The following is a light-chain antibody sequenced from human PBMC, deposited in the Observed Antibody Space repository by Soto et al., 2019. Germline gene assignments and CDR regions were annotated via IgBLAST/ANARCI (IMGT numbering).Light chain of an antibody. Sequence: DIQLTQSPSFLSASVGDRVTITCRASQGINNYLGWYQQKPGKAPKLLIYAASTLQSGVPPRFSGSGSSTEFSLTISSLQPEEVATYYCQQHNSYPITFGPGTKVDI. J-gene: IGKJ3*01. CDR3: QQHNSYPIT. CDR2: AAS. V-gene: IGKV1-9*01. CDR1: QGINNY.